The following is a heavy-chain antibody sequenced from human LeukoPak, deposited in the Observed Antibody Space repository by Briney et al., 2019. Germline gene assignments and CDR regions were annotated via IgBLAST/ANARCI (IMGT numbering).Heavy chain of an antibody. J-gene: IGHJ4*02. CDR3: AKGVAYILTGYYFDY. Sequence: TGGSLRLSCAASGFTFSSYAMSWVRQAPGKGLEWVSAISGSGGSTYYADSVKGRFTISRDNSKNTLYLQMNSLRAEDTAVYYCAKGVAYILTGYYFDYWGQGTLVTVSS. D-gene: IGHD3-9*01. V-gene: IGHV3-23*01. CDR2: ISGSGGST. CDR1: GFTFSSYA.